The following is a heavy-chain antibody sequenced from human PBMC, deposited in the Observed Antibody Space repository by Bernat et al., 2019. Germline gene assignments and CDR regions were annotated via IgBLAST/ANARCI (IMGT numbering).Heavy chain of an antibody. CDR3: AKDRRKWDLEIFGSHDY. CDR1: VFTFSSYY. D-gene: IGHD1-26*01. CDR2: ISYDGINR. Sequence: VFTFSSYYIHCILQSPGKWLACMAGISYDGINRYYADSVKGRFTISRDNSKNTLYLQMNSMRAEETAFYYCAKDRRKWDLEIFGSHDYWG. V-gene: IGHV3-30*18. J-gene: IGHJ4*01.